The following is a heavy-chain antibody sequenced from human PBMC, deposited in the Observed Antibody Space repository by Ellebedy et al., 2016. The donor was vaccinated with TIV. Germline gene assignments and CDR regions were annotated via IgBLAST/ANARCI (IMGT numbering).Heavy chain of an antibody. J-gene: IGHJ6*02. Sequence: PGGSLRLSCAASGFTFTDFHMHWVRQAPGTGLEWVAVIWFDGSLTFYADSVKGRFTLSRDNSKNMLYLQMDNLRIEETALYYCARELLGGQGDMDVWGQGTTVTVSS. D-gene: IGHD1-26*01. CDR3: ARELLGGQGDMDV. CDR1: GFTFTDFH. CDR2: IWFDGSLT. V-gene: IGHV3-33*01.